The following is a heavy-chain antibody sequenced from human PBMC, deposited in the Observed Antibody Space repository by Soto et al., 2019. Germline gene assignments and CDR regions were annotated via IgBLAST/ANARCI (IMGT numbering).Heavy chain of an antibody. J-gene: IGHJ4*02. CDR1: GGSIISGDYY. CDR2: IYYSGST. CDR3: ARAQWSPEPHYFDY. D-gene: IGHD6-19*01. Sequence: SETLSLTCTVSGGSIISGDYYWSWIRQPPGKGLEWIGYIYYSGSTYYNPSLKSRVTISVDTSKNQFSLKLSSVTAADTAVYYCARAQWSPEPHYFDYWGQGTLVTVSS. V-gene: IGHV4-30-4*01.